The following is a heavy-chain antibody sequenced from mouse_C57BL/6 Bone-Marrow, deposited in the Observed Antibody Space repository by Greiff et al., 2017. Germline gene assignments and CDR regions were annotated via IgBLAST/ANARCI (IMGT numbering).Heavy chain of an antibody. D-gene: IGHD1-1*01. CDR1: GFNIKDYY. V-gene: IGHV14-2*01. CDR3: ARGYGSRRSYFDY. Sequence: EVKVVESGAELVKPGASVKLSCTASGFNIKDYYMHWVKQRTEQGLEWIGRIDPEDGETKYAPKFQGKATITADTSSNTAYLQLSSLTSEDTAVYYCARGYGSRRSYFDYWGQGTTLTVSS. J-gene: IGHJ2*01. CDR2: IDPEDGET.